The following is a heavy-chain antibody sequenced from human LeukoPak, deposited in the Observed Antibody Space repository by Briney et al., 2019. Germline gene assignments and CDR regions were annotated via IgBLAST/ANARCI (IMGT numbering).Heavy chain of an antibody. Sequence: SETLSLTCTVSGGSINNYYWSWIRQPPGKGLEWIGYVYYSGTTNHNPSLKSRVTISVDTSKNQFSLKLSPVSAADTAVYYCARHRGPTTEVTRDFDYWGQGTLVTVSS. V-gene: IGHV4-59*01. CDR2: VYYSGTT. CDR1: GGSINNYY. CDR3: ARHRGPTTEVTRDFDY. D-gene: IGHD4-23*01. J-gene: IGHJ4*02.